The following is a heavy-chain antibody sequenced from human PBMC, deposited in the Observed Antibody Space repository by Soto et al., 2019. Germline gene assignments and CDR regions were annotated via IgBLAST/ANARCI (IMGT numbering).Heavy chain of an antibody. V-gene: IGHV3-48*01. J-gene: IGHJ6*03. Sequence: GGSLRLSCAASGFTFSSYSMNWVRQAPGKGLEWVSYISSSSSTIYYADSVKGRFTISRDNAKNSLYLQMNSLRAEDTAVYYCARRTIFGYMDVWGKGTTVTVSS. CDR1: GFTFSSYS. D-gene: IGHD3-3*01. CDR3: ARRTIFGYMDV. CDR2: ISSSSSTI.